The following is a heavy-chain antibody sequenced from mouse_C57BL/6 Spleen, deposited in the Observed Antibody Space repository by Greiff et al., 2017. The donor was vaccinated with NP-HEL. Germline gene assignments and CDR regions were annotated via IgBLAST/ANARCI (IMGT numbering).Heavy chain of an antibody. CDR2: IHPNSGST. J-gene: IGHJ4*01. Sequence: VQLQQSGAELVKPGASVKLSCKASGYTFTSYWMHWVKQRPGQGLEWIGMIHPNSGSTNYNEKFKSKATLTVDKSSSTAYMQLSSLTSEDSAVYYCARGSAYYYAMDYWGQGTSVTVSS. CDR3: ARGSAYYYAMDY. V-gene: IGHV1-64*01. CDR1: GYTFTSYW.